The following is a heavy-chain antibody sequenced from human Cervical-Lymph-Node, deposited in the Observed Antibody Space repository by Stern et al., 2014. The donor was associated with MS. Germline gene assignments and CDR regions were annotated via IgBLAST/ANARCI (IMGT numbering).Heavy chain of an antibody. V-gene: IGHV1-69*01. J-gene: IGHJ1*01. Sequence: QVQLGQSGAEVQKPGSSVKVSCKASGGTFSSYAISWVRQAPGQGLEWMGGIIPIFGTANYAQKFQGRVTITADESTSTAYMELSSLKSEDTAVYYCASLIYSSSWVPFQHWGQGTLVTVSS. CDR3: ASLIYSSSWVPFQH. D-gene: IGHD6-13*01. CDR1: GGTFSSYA. CDR2: IIPIFGTA.